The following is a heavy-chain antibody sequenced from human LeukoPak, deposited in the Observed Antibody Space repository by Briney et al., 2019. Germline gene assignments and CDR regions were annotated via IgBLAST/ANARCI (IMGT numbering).Heavy chain of an antibody. D-gene: IGHD5-18*01. J-gene: IGHJ5*02. CDR1: GGSISSYY. CDR3: ARLRGYSSYGPWFDP. Sequence: PSETLSLTCTVSGGSISSYYWSWIRQPPGKGLEWIGYIYYSGSTNYNPSLKSRVTISVDTSKNQFSLKLSSVTAADTAVYYCARLRGYSSYGPWFDPWGQGTLVTVSS. V-gene: IGHV4-59*01. CDR2: IYYSGST.